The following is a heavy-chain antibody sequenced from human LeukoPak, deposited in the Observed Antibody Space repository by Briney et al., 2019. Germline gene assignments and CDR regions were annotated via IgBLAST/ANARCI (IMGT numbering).Heavy chain of an antibody. Sequence: GGSLRLSCAASGFTFSSYGMHWVRQAPGKGLEWVAVISYDGSKKYSAESVKGRFSISRDNSKNTLYLQMNSLRAEDTAVYYCARAIGQLWTPPDYWGQGTLVTISS. CDR2: ISYDGSKK. CDR1: GFTFSSYG. J-gene: IGHJ4*02. CDR3: ARAIGQLWTPPDY. D-gene: IGHD5-18*01. V-gene: IGHV3-30*03.